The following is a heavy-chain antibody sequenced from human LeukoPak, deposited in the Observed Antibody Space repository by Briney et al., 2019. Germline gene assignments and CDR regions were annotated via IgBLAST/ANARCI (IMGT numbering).Heavy chain of an antibody. Sequence: SETLSLACAVYGGSFSGYYWSWIRQPPGKGLECIGEINHSGSTNYNPSLQSRVTISVDTSKIQFSLKLSSVTAADTAVYYCASTVGDYPLFDYWGQGTLVTVSS. V-gene: IGHV4-34*01. CDR2: INHSGST. D-gene: IGHD4-17*01. CDR3: ASTVGDYPLFDY. CDR1: GGSFSGYY. J-gene: IGHJ4*02.